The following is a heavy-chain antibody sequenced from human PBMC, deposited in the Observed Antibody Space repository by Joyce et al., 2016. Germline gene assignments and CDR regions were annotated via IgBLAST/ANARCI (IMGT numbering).Heavy chain of an antibody. V-gene: IGHV4-34*02. CDR1: SGSFMGYY. CDR2: INHSRNS. CDR3: ARRKPRGIYYFDY. J-gene: IGHJ4*02. D-gene: IGHD6-13*01. Sequence: QVQLQQWGAGLLKPSETLSLTCVVSSGSFMGYYWTWSRQPPGKGMEWIGEINHSRNSNVNPSLKSRVTITIDTTKNQFSLKLRSVTAADTAVYYCARRKPRGIYYFDYWGQGTLVTVSS.